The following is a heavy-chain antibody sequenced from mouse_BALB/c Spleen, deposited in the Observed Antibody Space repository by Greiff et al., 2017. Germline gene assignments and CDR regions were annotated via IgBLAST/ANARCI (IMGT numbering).Heavy chain of an antibody. D-gene: IGHD1-1*01. CDR3: ARSYYYGSSSYAMDY. Sequence: DVMLVESGGGLVKPGGSLKLSCAASGFTFSSYAMSWVRQSPEKRLEWVAEISSGGSYTYYPDTVTGRFTISRDNAKNTLYLEMSSLRSEDTAMYYCARSYYYGSSSYAMDYWGQGTSVTVSS. V-gene: IGHV5-9-4*01. J-gene: IGHJ4*01. CDR1: GFTFSSYA. CDR2: ISSGGSYT.